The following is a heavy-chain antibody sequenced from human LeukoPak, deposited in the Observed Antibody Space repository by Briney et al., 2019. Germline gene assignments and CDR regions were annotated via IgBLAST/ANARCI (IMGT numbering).Heavy chain of an antibody. V-gene: IGHV1-2*02. CDR3: ASLSGSYDYRDV. D-gene: IGHD3-10*01. CDR2: NNPNSGGT. Sequence: ASVKVSCKASGYTFTGYYMHWVRQAPGQGLEWMGWNNPNSGGTNYAQKFQGRVTMTRDTSISTAYMELSRLRSNDTAVYYCASLSGSYDYRDVWGKGTTVTVSS. CDR1: GYTFTGYY. J-gene: IGHJ6*03.